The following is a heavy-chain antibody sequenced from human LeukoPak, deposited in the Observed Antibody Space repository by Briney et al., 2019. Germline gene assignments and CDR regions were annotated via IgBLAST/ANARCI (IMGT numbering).Heavy chain of an antibody. D-gene: IGHD1-26*01. V-gene: IGHV3-21*04. J-gene: IGHJ4*02. CDR1: GFTFSSYS. CDR3: AIAGSGSYLGGIY. Sequence: PGGSLRLSCAASGFTFSSYSMNWVRQAPGKGLEWVSSISSSSSYIYYADSVKGRFTISRDNAKNSLYLQMNSLRAEDTALYYCAIAGSGSYLGGIYWGQGTLVTVSS. CDR2: ISSSSSYI.